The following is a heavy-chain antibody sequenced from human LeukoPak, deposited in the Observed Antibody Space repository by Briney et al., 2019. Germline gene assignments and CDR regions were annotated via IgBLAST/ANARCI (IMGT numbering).Heavy chain of an antibody. J-gene: IGHJ6*02. CDR3: ARDPDRWAYCGGDCYPYYYYGMDV. CDR1: GYTFTCYY. Sequence: ASVKVSCKASGYTFTCYYMHWVRQAPGQGLEWMGRINPNSGGANYAQKFQGRVTMTRDTSISTAYMELSRLRSDDTAVYYCARDPDRWAYCGGDCYPYYYYGMDVWGQGTTVTVSS. CDR2: INPNSGGA. V-gene: IGHV1-2*06. D-gene: IGHD2-21*02.